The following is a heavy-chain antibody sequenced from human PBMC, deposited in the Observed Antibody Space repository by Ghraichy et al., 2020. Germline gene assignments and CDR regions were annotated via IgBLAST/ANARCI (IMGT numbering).Heavy chain of an antibody. CDR1: GGPFSCYY. CDR3: ATLGGGLATSTAWATVNYFDY. V-gene: IGHV4-34*01. CDR2: INHEGIT. Sequence: SETLSLTCAVYGGPFSCYYWSWIRQPPGKGLEWIGQINHEGITDYNPSLKSRVTISLDRSQDQFSLKLTSVTAADTAVYYCATLGGGLATSTAWATVNYFDYWGQGTLVTVSS. D-gene: IGHD1-26*01. J-gene: IGHJ4*02.